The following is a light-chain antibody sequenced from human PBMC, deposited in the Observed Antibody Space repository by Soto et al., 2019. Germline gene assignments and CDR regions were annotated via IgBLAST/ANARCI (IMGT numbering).Light chain of an antibody. Sequence: DIQMTQSPSSLSASVGDRVTITCRASQSINNYLNWSQQKPGKAPKLLIYAASSLQSGVPSRFSGSGSGTDFTLTISSLQPEDFATYYWQQSVSTPTWTFGQGTKVEIK. J-gene: IGKJ1*01. CDR2: AAS. V-gene: IGKV1-39*01. CDR1: QSINNY. CDR3: QQSVSTPTWT.